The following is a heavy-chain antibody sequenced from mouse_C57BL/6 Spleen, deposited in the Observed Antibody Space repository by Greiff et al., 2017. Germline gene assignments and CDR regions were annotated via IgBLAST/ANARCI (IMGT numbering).Heavy chain of an antibody. V-gene: IGHV1-61*01. D-gene: IGHD2-3*01. CDR2: IYPSDSET. J-gene: IGHJ4*01. Sequence: QVQLQQPGAELVRPGSSVKLSCKASGYTFTSYWMDWVKQRPGQGLEWIGNIYPSDSETHYNQKFKDKATLTVDKSSSTAYMQLSSLTSEDSAVXYCARGWGAMDDWGQGTSVTVSS. CDR3: ARGWGAMDD. CDR1: GYTFTSYW.